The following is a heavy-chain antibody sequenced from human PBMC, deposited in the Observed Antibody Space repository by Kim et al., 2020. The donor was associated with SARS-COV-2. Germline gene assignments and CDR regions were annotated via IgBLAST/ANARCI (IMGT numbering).Heavy chain of an antibody. CDR3: TTDTAAVAGTDY. CDR1: GFTFSNAW. V-gene: IGHV3-15*01. J-gene: IGHJ4*02. D-gene: IGHD6-19*01. Sequence: GGSLRLSCAASGFTFSNAWMSWVRQAPGKGLEWVGRIKSKTDGGTTDYAAPVKGRFTISRDDSKNTLYLQMNSLKTEDTAVYYCTTDTAAVAGTDYWGQGTLVTVSS. CDR2: IKSKTDGGTT.